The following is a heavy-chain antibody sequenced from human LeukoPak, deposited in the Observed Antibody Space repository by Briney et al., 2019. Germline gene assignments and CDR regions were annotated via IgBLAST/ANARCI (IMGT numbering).Heavy chain of an antibody. Sequence: SETLSLTCAVYVGSFSGYYWSWTRQPPGKGLEWIGEINHSGSTNYNPSLKSRVTISVDTSNNQFSPKLSSLTAADTAVYFCARSHLWPTGTFDIWGQGTMVTVYS. CDR1: VGSFSGYY. CDR3: ARSHLWPTGTFDI. D-gene: IGHD5-18*01. J-gene: IGHJ3*02. V-gene: IGHV4-34*01. CDR2: INHSGST.